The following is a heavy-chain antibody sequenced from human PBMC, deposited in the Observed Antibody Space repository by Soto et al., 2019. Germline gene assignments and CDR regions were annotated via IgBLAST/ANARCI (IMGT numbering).Heavy chain of an antibody. J-gene: IGHJ1*01. CDR1: GFSFSNAW. CDR3: PTDPRITIQESVFAF. D-gene: IGHD3-10*01. Sequence: GGCLGLSCAASGFSFSNAWVNWVRQPPGRGLEWVGRIRSQSDGGSGDYAAPVKGRFVVSRDDSKNIVYLQMNSLKIEDTAVYYSPTDPRITIQESVFAFWGHGTLVTVSS. CDR2: IRSQSDGGSG. V-gene: IGHV3-15*07.